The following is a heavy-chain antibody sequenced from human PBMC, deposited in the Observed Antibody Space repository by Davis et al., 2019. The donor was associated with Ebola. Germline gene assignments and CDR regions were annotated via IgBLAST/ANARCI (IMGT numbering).Heavy chain of an antibody. Sequence: PGGSLRLSCAVYGGSFSGYYWSWIRQPPGKGLEWIGEINHSGSTNYNPSLKSRVTISVDTSKNQFSLKLSSVTAADTAVYYCARGGVLGEYNWFDPWGQGTLVTVSS. J-gene: IGHJ5*02. D-gene: IGHD3-16*01. CDR2: INHSGST. V-gene: IGHV4-34*01. CDR1: GGSFSGYY. CDR3: ARGGVLGEYNWFDP.